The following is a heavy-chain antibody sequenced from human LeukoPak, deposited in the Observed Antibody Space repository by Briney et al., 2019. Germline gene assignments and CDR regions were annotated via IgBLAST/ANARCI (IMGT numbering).Heavy chain of an antibody. J-gene: IGHJ4*02. CDR2: IYTSGST. V-gene: IGHV4-4*07. CDR3: ARDGTLSSGWPFDY. CDR1: GGSISSYY. Sequence: SETLSLTCTVSGGSISSYYWSWIRQPAGKGLEWIGRIYTSGSTNYNPSLKSRVIMSVDTSKNQFSLKLSSVTAADTAVYYCARDGTLSSGWPFDYWGQGTLVTVSS. D-gene: IGHD6-19*01.